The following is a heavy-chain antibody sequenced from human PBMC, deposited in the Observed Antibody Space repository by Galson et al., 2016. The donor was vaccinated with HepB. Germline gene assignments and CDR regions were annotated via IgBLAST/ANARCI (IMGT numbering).Heavy chain of an antibody. Sequence: SLRLSCAASGFSFSIYSMNWVRQAPGKGLEWVSSISSSNTYIDYADSVKGRFTISRDNAKNSLYLQMNSLRVEDTAVYYCARVRPRSGYCFDYWGRGTLVTVSS. CDR3: ARVRPRSGYCFDY. J-gene: IGHJ4*02. CDR1: GFSFSIYS. CDR2: ISSSNTYI. D-gene: IGHD5-12*01. V-gene: IGHV3-21*01.